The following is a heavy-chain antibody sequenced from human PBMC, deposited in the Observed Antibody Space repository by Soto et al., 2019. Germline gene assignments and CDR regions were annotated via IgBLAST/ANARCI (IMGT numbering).Heavy chain of an antibody. CDR1: GFSFGTYV. CDR2: ISPDGSNK. Sequence: HPECPLRHSCAASGFSFGTYVMHWLRHAPGKGLEWVAVISPDGSNKDYADSVKGRFTISRDNSKNTLYLQMNSLRVEDTAVYYCTKPRTNSASPEIDPLCHQNLLTISS. J-gene: IGHJ5*02. D-gene: IGHD2-8*01. V-gene: IGHV3-30*18. CDR3: TKPRTNSASPEIDP.